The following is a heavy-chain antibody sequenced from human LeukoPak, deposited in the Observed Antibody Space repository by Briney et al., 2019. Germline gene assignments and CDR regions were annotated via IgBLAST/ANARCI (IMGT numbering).Heavy chain of an antibody. J-gene: IGHJ4*02. CDR2: IYSTGST. D-gene: IGHD6-13*01. Sequence: SETLSLTCTVSGGSISSYYWSWIRRPAGKGLERIGRIYSTGSTNYNPSLKSRVTMSVDKSKNQFSLRLRSVTAADTAVYYCARQIASAGTAGFDFWGQGALVTVSS. CDR3: ARQIASAGTAGFDF. CDR1: GGSISSYY. V-gene: IGHV4-4*07.